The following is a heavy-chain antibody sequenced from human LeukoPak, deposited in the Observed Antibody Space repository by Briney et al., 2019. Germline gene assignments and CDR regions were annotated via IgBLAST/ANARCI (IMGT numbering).Heavy chain of an antibody. V-gene: IGHV4-4*02. Sequence: SGTLSLTCAVSGGSISSSNWWSWVRQPPGKGLEWIGYIYYSGSTNYNPSLKSRVTISVDTSKNQFSLKLSSVTAADTAVYYCARHGVVGIGSFDYWGQGTLVTVSS. J-gene: IGHJ4*02. D-gene: IGHD2-15*01. CDR1: GGSISSSNW. CDR2: IYYSGST. CDR3: ARHGVVGIGSFDY.